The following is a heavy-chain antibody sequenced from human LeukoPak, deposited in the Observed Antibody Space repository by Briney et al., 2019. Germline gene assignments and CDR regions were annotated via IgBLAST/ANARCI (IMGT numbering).Heavy chain of an antibody. CDR3: ARDGVSPKYYFDY. J-gene: IGHJ4*02. Sequence: ASVKVSCKASGGTFSSYAISWVRQAPGQGLEWMGRIIPILGIANYAQKFQGRVTITADKSTSTAYMELSSLRSEDTAVYYCARDGVSPKYYFDYWGQGTLVTVSS. CDR2: IIPILGIA. CDR1: GGTFSSYA. V-gene: IGHV1-69*04. D-gene: IGHD2-8*01.